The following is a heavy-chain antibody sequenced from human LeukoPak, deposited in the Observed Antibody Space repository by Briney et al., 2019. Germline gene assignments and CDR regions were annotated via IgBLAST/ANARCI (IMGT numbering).Heavy chain of an antibody. CDR1: GGSISGSSYY. J-gene: IGHJ5*02. CDR2: IYYSGST. CDR3: ARHLGTRGDWFDP. V-gene: IGHV4-39*01. Sequence: SETLSLTCTVSGGSISGSSYYWGWIRQSPGKGLEWIGSIYYSGSTYYNPSLKSRFTISVDTSKNQFSLKMTSVTAADTAVYYCARHLGTRGDWFDPWGQGTLVTVSS. D-gene: IGHD7-27*01.